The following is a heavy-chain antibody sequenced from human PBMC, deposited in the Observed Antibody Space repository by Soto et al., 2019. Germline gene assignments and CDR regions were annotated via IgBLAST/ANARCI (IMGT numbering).Heavy chain of an antibody. CDR1: GFTFSSYA. CDR2: ITGSGDYT. D-gene: IGHD4-17*01. V-gene: IGHV3-23*01. Sequence: EVQLLESVGGLVQPGGSLRLSCAASGFTFSSYAMTWVRQAPGKGQEWVSGITGSGDYTKYADSVKGRFTISRDNAKNTLYLQMNSLRAEDTAVYYCAKDPNGDYIGAFDFWGQGTMVTVSS. J-gene: IGHJ3*01. CDR3: AKDPNGDYIGAFDF.